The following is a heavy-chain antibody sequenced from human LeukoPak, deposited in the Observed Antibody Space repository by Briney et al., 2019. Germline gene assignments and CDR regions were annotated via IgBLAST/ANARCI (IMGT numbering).Heavy chain of an antibody. CDR3: ARGRFLEWDNWFDP. CDR1: GYTFTSYD. J-gene: IGHJ5*02. CDR2: MNPNSGNT. V-gene: IGHV1-8*03. D-gene: IGHD3-3*01. Sequence: GASVKVSCKASGYTFTSYDINWVRQATGQGLEWMGWMNPNSGNTGYAQKFQGRVTITRNTSISTAYMELSSLRSEDTAVYYCARGRFLEWDNWFDPWGQGTLVTVSS.